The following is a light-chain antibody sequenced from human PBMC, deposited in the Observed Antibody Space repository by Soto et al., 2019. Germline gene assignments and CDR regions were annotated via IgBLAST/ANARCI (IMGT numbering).Light chain of an antibody. Sequence: DIQMTQSPSTLSASVGDRVTITCRASQSISSWLAWYQQKPGKAPKLLIYKASSLESGVPSRFSGSGSGTEFTLILSSLQPDDFATYYCQQYYSSSPYTFGQGTKLEIK. CDR3: QQYYSSSPYT. V-gene: IGKV1-5*03. CDR2: KAS. CDR1: QSISSW. J-gene: IGKJ2*01.